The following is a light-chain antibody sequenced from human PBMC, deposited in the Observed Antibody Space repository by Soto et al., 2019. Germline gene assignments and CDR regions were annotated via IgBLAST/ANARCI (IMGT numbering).Light chain of an antibody. CDR3: QQYSAWPLT. CDR2: GVS. V-gene: IGKV3-15*01. J-gene: IGKJ4*01. Sequence: EVVMTQSPATLSVSPGERATLSCRASQSVSSNFLAWYQQKPGQAPRLLIYGVSIRATGIPARFSGSGSGTEFTLTISSLQSEDFAVYYCQQYSAWPLTFCGGTKVEI. CDR1: QSVSSN.